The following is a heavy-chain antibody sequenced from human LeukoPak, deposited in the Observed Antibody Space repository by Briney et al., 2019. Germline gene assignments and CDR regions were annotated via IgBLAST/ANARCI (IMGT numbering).Heavy chain of an antibody. V-gene: IGHV1-2*02. CDR2: IRPMTGDT. CDR1: GYNFRAYY. D-gene: IGHD5-18*01. CDR3: ARGRDTAMVTKDPFDY. Sequence: ASVKVSCKASGYNFRAYYIHWVRQAPGQGLEWLGYIRPMTGDTNYAQKFQDRVTFSMDTSTATAYMELSSLRSEDTAVYYCARGRDTAMVTKDPFDYWGQGTLVTVSS. J-gene: IGHJ4*02.